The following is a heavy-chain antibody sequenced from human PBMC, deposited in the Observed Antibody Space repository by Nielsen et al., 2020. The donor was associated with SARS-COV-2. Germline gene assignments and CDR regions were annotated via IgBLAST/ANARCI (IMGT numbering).Heavy chain of an antibody. J-gene: IGHJ4*02. D-gene: IGHD1-1*01. CDR1: GFTFSNYA. Sequence: GGSLRLSCAASGFTFSNYAMSWVRQAPGKGLEWVSSINSANKIFYADSVNGRFTISRDNSKSTLYLQMNSLRAEDTAVYYCAKDVRSGGYFDYWGQGTLVTVSS. V-gene: IGHV3-23*01. CDR2: INSANKI. CDR3: AKDVRSGGYFDY.